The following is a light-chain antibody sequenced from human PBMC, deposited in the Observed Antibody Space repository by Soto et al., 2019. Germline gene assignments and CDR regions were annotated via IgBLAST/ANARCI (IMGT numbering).Light chain of an antibody. CDR2: GAS. CDR1: QSVSSSY. Sequence: EIVLTQSPGTLSLSPGERATLSCRASQSVSSSYLAWYQQKPGQAPRRLIYGASSRATGIPDRFSGSGSGTDFTLTISRLEPEDFAVYYCQQYGSSPPFTFGPGTKVDTK. CDR3: QQYGSSPPFT. J-gene: IGKJ3*01. V-gene: IGKV3-20*01.